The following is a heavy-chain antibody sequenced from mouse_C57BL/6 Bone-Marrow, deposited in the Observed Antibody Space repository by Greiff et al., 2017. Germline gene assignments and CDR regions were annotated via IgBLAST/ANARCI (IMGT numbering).Heavy chain of an antibody. V-gene: IGHV5-6*02. J-gene: IGHJ2*01. D-gene: IGHD5-1*01. Sequence: EVMLVESGGDLVKPGGSLKLSCAASGFTFSSYGMSWVRQTPDKRLEWVATISSGGSYTYYPDNVKGRFTLSRDNAKNTLYLRMSRLQSDDTSMYYCARRGYLLDYWGQGTTLTVSS. CDR2: ISSGGSYT. CDR3: ARRGYLLDY. CDR1: GFTFSSYG.